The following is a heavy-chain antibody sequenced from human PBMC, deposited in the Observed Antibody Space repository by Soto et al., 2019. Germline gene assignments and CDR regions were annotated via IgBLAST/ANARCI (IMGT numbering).Heavy chain of an antibody. D-gene: IGHD3-22*01. CDR3: ARDYYDSSGYYFLHDAFDI. Sequence: PXETLSLTCTVSGGSISSYYWSWIRQPPGKGLEWIGYIYYSGSTNYNPSLKSRVTISVDTSKNQLSLKLSSVTAADTAVYYCARDYYDSSGYYFLHDAFDIWGQGTMVTVS. CDR2: IYYSGST. J-gene: IGHJ3*02. V-gene: IGHV4-59*01. CDR1: GGSISSYY.